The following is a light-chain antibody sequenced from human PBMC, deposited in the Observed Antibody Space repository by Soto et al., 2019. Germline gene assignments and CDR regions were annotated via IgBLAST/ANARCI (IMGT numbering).Light chain of an antibody. V-gene: IGKV1-39*01. CDR1: QTIGAN. CDR3: QQSYTTVYT. J-gene: IGKJ2*01. CDR2: DAT. Sequence: DIQMTQSPSSLSASVGDRVTITCRASQTIGANLNWYRQKPGKAPTLLIYDATTLQSGVPSRFSGLGSGRDFTLTITSLQPEESETYFWQQSYTTVYTFGLGTKVEIK.